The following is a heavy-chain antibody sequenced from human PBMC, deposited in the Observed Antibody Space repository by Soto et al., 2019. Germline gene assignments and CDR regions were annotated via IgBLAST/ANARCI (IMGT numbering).Heavy chain of an antibody. CDR3: AKDAIHYSGRDDAFDI. CDR1: GYPFGNYS. CDR2: IGPTEAHAP. J-gene: IGHJ3*02. Sequence: PXRWRRRSSLPSGYPFGNYSVRWVRQAPGNGLEWVSAIGPTEAHAPAYAASVKGRFTISRDNSRNILYLQMTNLRAEDTGVYYCAKDAIHYSGRDDAFDIWGQGTMVTVSS. V-gene: IGHV3-23*01. D-gene: IGHD5-12*01.